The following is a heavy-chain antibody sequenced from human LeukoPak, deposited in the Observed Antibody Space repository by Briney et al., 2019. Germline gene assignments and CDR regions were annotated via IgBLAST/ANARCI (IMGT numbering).Heavy chain of an antibody. D-gene: IGHD3-10*01. CDR1: GGSFSGYY. V-gene: IGHV4-34*01. CDR2: INHSGST. CDR3: ARRYYYGSGSYYYRSPNWFDP. Sequence: SETLSLTCAVYGGSFSGYYWSWIRQPPGKGLEWIGEINHSGSTNYNPSLKSRVTISVDTSKNQFSLKLSSVTAAGTAAYYCARRYYYGSGSYYYRSPNWFDPWGQGTLVTVSS. J-gene: IGHJ5*02.